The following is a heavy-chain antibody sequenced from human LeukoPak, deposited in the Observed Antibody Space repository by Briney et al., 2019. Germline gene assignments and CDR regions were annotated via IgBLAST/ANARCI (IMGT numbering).Heavy chain of an antibody. Sequence: SETLSLTCTVSGGSISSYYWSGIRQPPGQGLEWIGYIYYSGSTNYTPSLKSRVTISVDTSKNQFSLRLSAVTAADTAVYYCARDLGCGGDCYAFDIWGQGTMVTVSS. V-gene: IGHV4-59*01. J-gene: IGHJ3*02. CDR1: GGSISSYY. D-gene: IGHD2-21*02. CDR2: IYYSGST. CDR3: ARDLGCGGDCYAFDI.